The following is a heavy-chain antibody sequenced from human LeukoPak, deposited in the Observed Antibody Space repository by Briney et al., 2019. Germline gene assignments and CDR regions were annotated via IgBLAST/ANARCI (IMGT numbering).Heavy chain of an antibody. CDR2: IRYDGSNK. V-gene: IGHV3-30*02. CDR3: AKDLRRYDSSGAFFDY. J-gene: IGHJ4*02. CDR1: GFTFSSYG. D-gene: IGHD3-22*01. Sequence: GGSLRLSCAASGFTFSSYGMHWVRQAPGKGLGWVAFIRYDGSNKYYADSVKGRLTISRDNSKNTLYLQMNSLRAEDTAVYYCAKDLRRYDSSGAFFDYWGQGTLVTVSS.